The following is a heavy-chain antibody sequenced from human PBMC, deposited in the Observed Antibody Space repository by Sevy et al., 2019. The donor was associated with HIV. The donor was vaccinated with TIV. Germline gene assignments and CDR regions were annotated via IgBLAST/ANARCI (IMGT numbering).Heavy chain of an antibody. V-gene: IGHV3-33*01. D-gene: IGHD6-19*01. J-gene: IGHJ4*02. CDR1: GFTFSNYG. CDR2: IWNDGSNK. Sequence: GGSLRLSCAASGFTFSNYGMHWVRQAPGKGLEWVAVIWNDGSNKYYADSVKGRFTISRDNSKNTLYLQMNSLRVEDTAVYYCARAAGGIAVAGTADYWGQGTLVTVSS. CDR3: ARAAGGIAVAGTADY.